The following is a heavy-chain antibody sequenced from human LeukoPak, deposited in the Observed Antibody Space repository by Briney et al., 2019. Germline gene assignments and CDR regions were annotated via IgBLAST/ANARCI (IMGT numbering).Heavy chain of an antibody. D-gene: IGHD6-19*01. CDR3: AKSQWLDNWFDP. CDR1: GFTFSSSA. V-gene: IGHV3-23*01. Sequence: GSLRLSCAASGFTFSSSAMNWVRQAPGKGLEWVSAISGSGTSTYYADSVKGRFTISRDNFKNTLYLQMNSLRADDTAVYYCAKSQWLDNWFDPWGQGTLVTVSS. J-gene: IGHJ5*02. CDR2: ISGSGTST.